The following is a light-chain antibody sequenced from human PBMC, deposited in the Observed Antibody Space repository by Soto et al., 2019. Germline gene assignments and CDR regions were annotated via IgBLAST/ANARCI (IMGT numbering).Light chain of an antibody. CDR1: QSVSSSY. CDR2: GAS. V-gene: IGKV3-20*01. J-gene: IGKJ3*01. Sequence: EIVLTQSPGTLSLSPGERATLSCRASQSVSSSYLAWYQQKPGQAPRLLIYGASSRVTGIPDRFSGSGYGTDFALTISRMVPADFAVYYCWQYGRSPSFTFGPGTKVDI. CDR3: WQYGRSPSFT.